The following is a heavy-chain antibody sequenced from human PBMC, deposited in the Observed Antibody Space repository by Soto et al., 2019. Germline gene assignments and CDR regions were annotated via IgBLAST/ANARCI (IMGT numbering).Heavy chain of an antibody. Sequence: QVQLQESGPGLVKTSETLSLTCTVSGGSVSSGPYHWNWVRPPPGQGLEWIGHISYSGTANYNPSLSGRVIMAPDTSMNQFSLRLTSVTAADPAVYYCMRSHGAYWGHGDLVTVSP. CDR2: ISYSGTA. CDR1: GGSVSSGPYH. J-gene: IGHJ4*01. CDR3: MRSHGAY. V-gene: IGHV4-61*01. D-gene: IGHD2-8*01.